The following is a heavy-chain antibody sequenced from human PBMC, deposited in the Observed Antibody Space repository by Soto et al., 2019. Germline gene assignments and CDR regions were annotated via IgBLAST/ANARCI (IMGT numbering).Heavy chain of an antibody. CDR2: ISSISTTI. CDR1: GFTFSTYS. V-gene: IGHV3-48*02. J-gene: IGHJ6*02. Sequence: GGSLRLSCAASGFTFSTYSMSWVRQSPGKGLEWVSFISSISTTIYYADSVKGRFTVSRDNAKNTLYLQMSSLRDEDTGVYYCARDGRPMDVWGRGTTVTVSS. CDR3: ARDGRPMDV.